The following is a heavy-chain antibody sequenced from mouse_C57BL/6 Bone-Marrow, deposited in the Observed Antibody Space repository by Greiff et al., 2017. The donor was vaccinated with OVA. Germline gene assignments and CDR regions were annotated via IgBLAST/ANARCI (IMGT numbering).Heavy chain of an antibody. V-gene: IGHV1-7*01. J-gene: IGHJ3*01. CDR1: GYTFTSYW. CDR3: ARGLGQSPFAY. D-gene: IGHD3-3*01. CDR2: SNARSGYT. Sequence: QVQLQQSGAELAQPGASVKLSCKASGYTFTSYWMHWVKQRPGQGLEWRGYSNARSGYTKYNQKFKDKATLTADKSSSTAYMQLSSLTYEDSAVYYCARGLGQSPFAYWGQGTLVTVSA.